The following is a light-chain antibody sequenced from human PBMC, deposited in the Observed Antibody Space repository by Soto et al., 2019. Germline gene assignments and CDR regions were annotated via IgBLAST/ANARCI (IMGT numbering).Light chain of an antibody. CDR1: SSDVGAYKY. CDR3: TSYVGSDTGV. J-gene: IGLJ3*02. CDR2: EVS. Sequence: QSVLTQPPSASGSPGQSVTISCTGTSSDVGAYKYVSWYQQYPGKAPKLMIYEVSKRPSGVPARFSGSKSGNTASLTVSGLQSEDEADYYCTSYVGSDTGVFGGGTKVTVL. V-gene: IGLV2-8*01.